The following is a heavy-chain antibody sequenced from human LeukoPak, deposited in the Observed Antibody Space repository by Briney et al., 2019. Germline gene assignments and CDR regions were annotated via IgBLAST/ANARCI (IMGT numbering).Heavy chain of an antibody. V-gene: IGHV3-23*01. J-gene: IGHJ4*02. CDR2: ITATGGST. D-gene: IGHD5/OR15-5a*01. CDR3: ASSTIPYYFDY. CDR1: GLIFNGYA. Sequence: PGGSLRLSCADSGLIFNGYAVNWVRQAPGKGLEWVSSITATGGSTYYADSVKGRFSISRDNSKNTLYLQMNSLRAEDTAVYYCASSTIPYYFDYWGQGTLVTVSS.